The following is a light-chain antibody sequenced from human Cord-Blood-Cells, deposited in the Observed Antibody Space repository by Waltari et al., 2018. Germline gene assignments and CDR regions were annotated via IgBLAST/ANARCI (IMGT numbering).Light chain of an antibody. CDR2: QDS. CDR1: KLGAKY. Sequence: SYELPQPPSVSVSPGQTASITCSGDKLGAKYACWYQQKPGQSPVLVIYQDSKRPSGIPERFSGSNSGNTATLTISGTQAMDEADYYCQAWDSSTAVFGTGTKVTVL. J-gene: IGLJ1*01. V-gene: IGLV3-1*01. CDR3: QAWDSSTAV.